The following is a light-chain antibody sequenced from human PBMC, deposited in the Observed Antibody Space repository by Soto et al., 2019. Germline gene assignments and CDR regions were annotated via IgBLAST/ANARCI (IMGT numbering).Light chain of an antibody. CDR3: QQYGSSPKYT. Sequence: EIVLTQSPGTLSLSPGERATLSCRASQSVSSSYLAWYQQKPGQAPRLLIYGASSRATGIPGRFSGSGSGTDFILTISRLEPEDFAVYYCQQYGSSPKYTFGQGTKLEIK. J-gene: IGKJ2*01. V-gene: IGKV3-20*01. CDR2: GAS. CDR1: QSVSSSY.